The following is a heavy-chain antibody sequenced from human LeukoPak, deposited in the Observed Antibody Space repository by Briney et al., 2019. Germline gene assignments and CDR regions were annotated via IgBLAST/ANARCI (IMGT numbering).Heavy chain of an antibody. V-gene: IGHV3-23*01. CDR3: ANLGGYSGYGLFY. D-gene: IGHD5-12*01. Sequence: GGSLRLSCAASGFTCSNYAMSWVRQAPGKGLEWVSSINGRGGSTYYADSVKGRFTISRDNSKNTLYLQMNSLRAEDTAIYYCANLGGYSGYGLFYWGQGTLVTVSS. J-gene: IGHJ4*02. CDR1: GFTCSNYA. CDR2: INGRGGST.